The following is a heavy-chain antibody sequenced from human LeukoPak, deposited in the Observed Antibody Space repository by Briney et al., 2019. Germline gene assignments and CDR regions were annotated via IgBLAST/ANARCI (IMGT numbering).Heavy chain of an antibody. V-gene: IGHV3-23*01. CDR1: GFTFSSYA. CDR3: AKRGLGMITFGGVPFDY. J-gene: IGHJ4*02. CDR2: ISGSGGST. D-gene: IGHD3-16*01. Sequence: GGSLRLSCAASGFTFSSYAMSWVRQAPGKGLEWVSAISGSGGSTYYADSVKGRFTISRDSSKNTLYLQMNSLRAEDTAVYYCAKRGLGMITFGGVPFDYWGQGTLVSVSS.